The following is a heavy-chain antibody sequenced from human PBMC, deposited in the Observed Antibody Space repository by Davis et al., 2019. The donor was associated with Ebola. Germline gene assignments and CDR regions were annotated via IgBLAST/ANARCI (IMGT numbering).Heavy chain of an antibody. CDR1: GYTLAELS. J-gene: IGHJ4*02. Sequence: ASVKVSCKCKVSGYTLAELSMHWVRQAPGKGLEWMGYFDPEDGEAIYAQNFQGRVTMTRENSMSTAYMELSSLRSEDTAVYFCARGGVAYSDLDYWGQGTLVAVSS. V-gene: IGHV1-24*01. D-gene: IGHD2-21*01. CDR3: ARGGVAYSDLDY. CDR2: FDPEDGEA.